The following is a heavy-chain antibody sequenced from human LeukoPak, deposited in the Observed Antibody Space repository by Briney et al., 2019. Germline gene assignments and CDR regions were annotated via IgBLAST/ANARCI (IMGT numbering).Heavy chain of an antibody. D-gene: IGHD1-1*01. V-gene: IGHV1-2*02. CDR2: INPNSGGT. J-gene: IGHJ3*02. Sequence: ASVKVSCKASGYTFTGYYMHWVRQAPGQGLEWMGWINPNSGGTNYAQKFQGRVTMTRDTSTSTAYMELSRLRSDDTAVYYCARGHNGNDEGMYAFDIWGQGTMVTVSS. CDR1: GYTFTGYY. CDR3: ARGHNGNDEGMYAFDI.